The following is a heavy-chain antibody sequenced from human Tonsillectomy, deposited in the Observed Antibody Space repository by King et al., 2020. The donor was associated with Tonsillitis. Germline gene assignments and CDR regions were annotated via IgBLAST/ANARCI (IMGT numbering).Heavy chain of an antibody. CDR1: GFTFDDYD. CDR2: ISWNSGNI. J-gene: IGHJ6*02. D-gene: IGHD2-21*02. Sequence: QLVQSGLGLVQPGRSLRLSCAASGFTFDDYDMHWVRQAPGKGLEWVSGISWNSGNIGYADSVKGRFTISRDNARNSLYLHMSSLRAEDTALYDCGKDANVTGMDVWGQGTTVTV. V-gene: IGHV3-9*01. CDR3: GKDANVTGMDV.